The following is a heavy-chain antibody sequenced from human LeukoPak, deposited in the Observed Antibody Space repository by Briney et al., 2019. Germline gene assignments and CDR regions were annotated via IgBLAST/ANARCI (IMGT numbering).Heavy chain of an antibody. V-gene: IGHV4-39*07. Sequence: SETLSLTCTVSGGSISSSSYYWGWIRQPPGKGLEWIGEINHSGSTNYNPSLKSRVTISVDTSKNQFSLKLSSVTAADTAVYYCARLGSSSWYHYFDYWGQGTLVTVSS. D-gene: IGHD6-13*01. CDR2: INHSGST. CDR3: ARLGSSSWYHYFDY. CDR1: GGSISSSSYY. J-gene: IGHJ4*02.